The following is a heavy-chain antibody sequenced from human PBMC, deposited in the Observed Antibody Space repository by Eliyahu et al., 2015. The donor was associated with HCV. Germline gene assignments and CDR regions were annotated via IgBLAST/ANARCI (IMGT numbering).Heavy chain of an antibody. CDR1: GVXXSSFY. CDR2: IYTGGNT. CDR3: VRNLLPDTRGAFDI. J-gene: IGHJ3*02. D-gene: IGHD1-26*01. V-gene: IGHV4-4*07. Sequence: QVQLQESGPGLVKASETLSLTCTVXGVXXSSFYWSWIRQPAGKGLEWIGRIYTGGNTNDNASLKSRVFMSVDTSKNQFSLRLSSVTAADTAVYYCVRNLLPDTRGAFDIWMPRDNGHRLF.